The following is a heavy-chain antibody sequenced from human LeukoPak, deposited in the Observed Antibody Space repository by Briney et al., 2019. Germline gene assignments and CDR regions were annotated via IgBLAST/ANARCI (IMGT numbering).Heavy chain of an antibody. CDR3: AGWGFSSSSAYTLQNNWFDP. CDR2: IYYSGST. D-gene: IGHD6-6*01. Sequence: PSETLSHTCTVPGYSISSYYCGSVRQPPGKGLEWVGYIYYSGSTNYNPSLKSRVTISVDTSKTQFYLKLSSVTAADTAVYYCAGWGFSSSSAYTLQNNWFDPWGQGTLVTVSS. J-gene: IGHJ5*02. V-gene: IGHV4-59*01. CDR1: GYSISSYY.